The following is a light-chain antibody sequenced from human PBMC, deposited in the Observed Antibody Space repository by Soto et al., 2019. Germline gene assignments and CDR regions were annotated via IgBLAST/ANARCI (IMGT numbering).Light chain of an antibody. CDR2: NTN. J-gene: IGLJ3*02. V-gene: IGLV1-44*01. CDR3: ASWDDSLSVL. CDR1: TSNIGSNT. Sequence: QSFLPQPPSASGTPGQRVTISCSGGTSNIGSNTVNWYQQLPGTAPRLLIYNTNLRPEGVPDRFSGSKSGMSASLVISGLRSEDEAYYFCASWDDSLSVLFGRGTKLTVL.